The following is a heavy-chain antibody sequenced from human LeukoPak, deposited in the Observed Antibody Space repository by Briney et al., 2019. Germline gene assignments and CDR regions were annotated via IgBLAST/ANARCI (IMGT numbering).Heavy chain of an antibody. CDR3: VKKWFGELDYYFDY. V-gene: IGHV4-34*01. CDR1: GGSFSGYY. Sequence: PSETLSLTCAVYGGSFSGYYWSWIRQPPGKGLEWIGEINHSGSTNYNPSLKSRVTISVDTSKNQFSLKLNSVTAADTAVYYCVKKWFGELDYYFDYWGQGTLVTVSS. J-gene: IGHJ4*02. D-gene: IGHD3-10*01. CDR2: INHSGST.